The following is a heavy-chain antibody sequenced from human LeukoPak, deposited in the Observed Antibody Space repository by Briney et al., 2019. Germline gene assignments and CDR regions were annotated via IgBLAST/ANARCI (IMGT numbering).Heavy chain of an antibody. J-gene: IGHJ6*03. CDR1: GFTFSGSA. D-gene: IGHD4-17*01. V-gene: IGHV3-73*01. CDR3: TSSHPVTRTHYYYYYMDV. Sequence: GGSLRLSCAASGFTFSGSAMHWVRQASGKGLEWVGRIRSKANSYATAYAASVKGRFTISRDDSKNTAYLQMNSLKTEDTAVYYCTSSHPVTRTHYYYYYMDVGGKGTPVTVSS. CDR2: IRSKANSYAT.